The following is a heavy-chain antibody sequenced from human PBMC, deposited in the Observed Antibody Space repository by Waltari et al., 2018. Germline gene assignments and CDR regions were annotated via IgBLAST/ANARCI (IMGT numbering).Heavy chain of an antibody. J-gene: IGHJ4*02. V-gene: IGHV3-74*01. CDR1: GFTFNDYW. Sequence: EVQLVESGGGLVQPGGSLRLSCAASGFTFNDYWMHWVRQVPGKGLLWVSHVNSGGTDSTYADSVNGRFTISRDNAKNTLYLQMNSLRVEDTAVYYCARDTPGDGIDCWGQGTLVTVSP. D-gene: IGHD2-21*01. CDR2: VNSGGTDS. CDR3: ARDTPGDGIDC.